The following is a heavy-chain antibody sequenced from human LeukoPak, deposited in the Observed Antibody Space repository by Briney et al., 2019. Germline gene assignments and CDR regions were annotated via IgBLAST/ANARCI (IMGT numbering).Heavy chain of an antibody. CDR2: INPSVSST. D-gene: IGHD1-26*01. V-gene: IGHV1-46*01. J-gene: IGHJ4*02. CDR1: GYTFTNYY. CDR3: ARLLGATTSTHFDY. Sequence: ASVKVSCKASGYTFTNYYMHWVRQAPGQGLEWMGIINPSVSSTTYAQEFQGRVTMTRDTSTSTVYMELSSLRSEDTAVYYCARLLGATTSTHFDYWGQGTLVTVSS.